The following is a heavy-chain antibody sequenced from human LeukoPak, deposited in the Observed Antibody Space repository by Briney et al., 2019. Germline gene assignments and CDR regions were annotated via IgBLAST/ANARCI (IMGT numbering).Heavy chain of an antibody. J-gene: IGHJ3*02. CDR3: ARDPPHDSSGYFAFDT. Sequence: GGSLRLSCAASGFTFSTYGMHWVRQAPGKGLEWVAVIWYEGSNKYYADSVKGRFTISRDNSKNTLYLQMNSLRAEDTAVYHCARDPPHDSSGYFAFDTWGQGTMVTVSS. D-gene: IGHD3-22*01. V-gene: IGHV3-33*01. CDR1: GFTFSTYG. CDR2: IWYEGSNK.